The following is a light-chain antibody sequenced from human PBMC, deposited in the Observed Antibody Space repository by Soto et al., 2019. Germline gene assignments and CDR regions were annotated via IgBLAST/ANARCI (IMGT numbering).Light chain of an antibody. CDR3: QQYYLYPPA. V-gene: IGKV1-17*01. Sequence: DIQMTQSPSTLSASVGDRVTITCRASQGIRNDLGWYQQKPGKAPKRLIYRTSILESGVSFRFSGSGSETEFSLAISSLQPDDFATYFCQQYYLYPPAFGPGTKVDI. CDR2: RTS. J-gene: IGKJ3*01. CDR1: QGIRND.